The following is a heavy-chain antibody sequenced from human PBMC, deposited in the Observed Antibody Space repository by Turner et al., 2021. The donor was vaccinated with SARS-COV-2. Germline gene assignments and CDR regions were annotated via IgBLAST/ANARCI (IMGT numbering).Heavy chain of an antibody. J-gene: IGHJ6*02. Sequence: QVQLVQSGEEVTQSGASVPCSGTVSRYISTELSMYWGRQAPGTGLEWMKGFDPEEGTTNYAQKIQYRVTVNDDTSTDTDYLEMTRLRYEDSVMYECTTGFQRVRNQDYYYNQYCMDVWGQGTTVTVSS. CDR2: FDPEEGTT. D-gene: IGHD3-16*01. CDR3: TTGFQRVRNQDYYYNQYCMDV. V-gene: IGHV1-24*01. CDR1: RYISTELS.